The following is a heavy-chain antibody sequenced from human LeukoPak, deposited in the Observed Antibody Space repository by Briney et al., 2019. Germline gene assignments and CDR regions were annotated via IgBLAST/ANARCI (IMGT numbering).Heavy chain of an antibody. CDR1: GFTFSSYA. D-gene: IGHD5-12*01. Sequence: GGSLRLSCAASGFTFSSYAMSWVRPAAGKGLEWVSSISNSGGRTFYTDSVKGRFTISRDNSKITLYLQMNSLRAEDTAVYYCAKSYNGYESKPDYWGQGTLVTVSS. CDR3: AKSYNGYESKPDY. J-gene: IGHJ4*02. CDR2: ISNSGGRT. V-gene: IGHV3-23*01.